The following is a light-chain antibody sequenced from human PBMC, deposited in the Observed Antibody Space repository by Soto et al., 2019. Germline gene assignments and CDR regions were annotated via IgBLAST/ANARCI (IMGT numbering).Light chain of an antibody. CDR2: EVS. V-gene: IGLV2-14*01. J-gene: IGLJ1*01. CDR3: NSYTSTSTLYV. Sequence: QSALTQPASVSGSPGQSITISCTGTSSDVGGYNYVSWYQQHPGKAPKLMIYEVSNRPSGVSDRFSGSRSDNTASLTISVLQAEDEADYYCNSYTSTSTLYVFGTGTKLTVL. CDR1: SSDVGGYNY.